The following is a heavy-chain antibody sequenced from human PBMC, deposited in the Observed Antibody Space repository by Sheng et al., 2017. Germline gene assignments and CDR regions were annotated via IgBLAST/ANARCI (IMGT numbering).Heavy chain of an antibody. J-gene: IGHJ3*02. D-gene: IGHD1-1*01. CDR2: SITVGAP. V-gene: IGHV4-59*01. Sequence: QVQLQESGPGLVKPSETLSLTCTVSGGSISNYYWSWIRQPPGRDWSGLDLSITVGAPTTTPPSGVESPYQWTGPRTSFPLKLTSVTAADTAVYYCARVVHSDAFDIWGHGTMVTVSS. CDR3: ARVVHSDAFDI. CDR1: GGSISNYY.